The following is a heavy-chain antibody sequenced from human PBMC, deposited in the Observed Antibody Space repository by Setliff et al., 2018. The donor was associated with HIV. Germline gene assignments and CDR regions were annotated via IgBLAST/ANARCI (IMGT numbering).Heavy chain of an antibody. CDR3: ARGSSPFKCYNFWSGCSTNEGVDFDM. CDR1: GGSISSHY. V-gene: IGHV4-59*11. Sequence: SETLSLTCTVSGGSISSHYWSWIRQPPGKALEWIGSIYSSGSTNYNPSLQSRVTISVDTSKNQFSLKLSSVTAADTAVYYCARGSSPFKCYNFWSGCSTNEGVDFDMGGGGTGVTV. D-gene: IGHD3-3*01. J-gene: IGHJ3*02. CDR2: IYSSGST.